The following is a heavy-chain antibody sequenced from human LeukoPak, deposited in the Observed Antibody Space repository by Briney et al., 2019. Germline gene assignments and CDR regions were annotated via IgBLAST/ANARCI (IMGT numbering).Heavy chain of an antibody. D-gene: IGHD3-9*01. CDR3: AKGYFDWLSPDY. CDR1: GFTFNSYW. V-gene: IGHV3-23*01. CDR2: ISGSGGST. Sequence: GGSLRLSCAASGFTFNSYWMTWVRQAPGKGLEWVSAISGSGGSTYYADSVKGRFTISRDNSKNTLYLQMNSLRAEDTAVYYCAKGYFDWLSPDYWGQGTLVTVSS. J-gene: IGHJ4*02.